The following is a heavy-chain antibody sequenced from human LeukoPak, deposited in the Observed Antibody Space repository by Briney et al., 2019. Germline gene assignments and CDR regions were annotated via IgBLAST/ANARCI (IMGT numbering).Heavy chain of an antibody. CDR3: ARHSPRGWYSWFDP. Sequence: SETLSLTCTVSSGSISTSNYYWGWVRQPPGKALEWIGNIFYSGSTYYSPSLKSRVTISLDTSRNQFSLKLSSVTAADTAVYYCARHSPRGWYSWFDPWGQGTLVTVSS. CDR1: SGSISTSNYY. CDR2: IFYSGST. D-gene: IGHD6-19*01. J-gene: IGHJ5*02. V-gene: IGHV4-39*01.